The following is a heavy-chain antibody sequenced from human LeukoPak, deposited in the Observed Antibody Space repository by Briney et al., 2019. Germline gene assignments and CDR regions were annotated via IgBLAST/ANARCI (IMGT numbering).Heavy chain of an antibody. D-gene: IGHD2-21*02. V-gene: IGHV1-18*01. CDR3: ARGLGFIVVVTSSPDAFDI. CDR1: GYTFTSYG. J-gene: IGHJ3*02. Sequence: ASVKVSCKASGYTFTSYGISWVRQAPGQGLEWMGWISAYNGNTNYAQKLQGRVTMTTDTSTSTACMELRSLRSDDTAVYYCARGLGFIVVVTSSPDAFDIWGQGTMVTVSS. CDR2: ISAYNGNT.